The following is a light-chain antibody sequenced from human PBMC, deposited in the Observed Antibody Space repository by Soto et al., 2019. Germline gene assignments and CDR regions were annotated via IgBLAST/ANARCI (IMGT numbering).Light chain of an antibody. J-gene: IGKJ1*01. V-gene: IGKV3-20*01. CDR2: GAS. CDR3: QQYANSPPT. CDR1: RSVSSNY. Sequence: IVLTQSPGTLSLSPGERATLSCRASRSVSSNYLAWYQQKPGQAPRLLIYGASTRATGIPDRFSGSGSGTDFTLTISRLEPEDFAVYYCQQYANSPPTFGQGTKVDIK.